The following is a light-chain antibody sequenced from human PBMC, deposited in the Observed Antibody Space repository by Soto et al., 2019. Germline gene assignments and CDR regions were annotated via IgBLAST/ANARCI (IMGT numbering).Light chain of an antibody. CDR1: SSNIGSNY. CDR3: AAWDDRLNGPV. CDR2: RNN. J-gene: IGLJ3*02. Sequence: QSVLTQPPSASGTPGQRVTIFCSGASSNIGSNYVYWYQQFPGAAPKLLIYRNNQRPSGVPDRFSGSKSGTSASLAISGLRSEDEADYHCAAWDDRLNGPVFGGGTKLTVL. V-gene: IGLV1-47*01.